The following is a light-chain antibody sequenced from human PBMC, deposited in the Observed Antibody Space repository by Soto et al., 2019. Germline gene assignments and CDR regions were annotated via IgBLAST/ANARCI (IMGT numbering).Light chain of an antibody. CDR1: QTIGTY. J-gene: IGKJ1*01. Sequence: TQSPSSLAASLGDIVTITCRASQTIGTYVNWYRQKSGAAPELLIYDASTLQSGVPSRFRGGASGTDFTLTISSLQLDDFATYYCQQSYNTPLTFGQGTKVDIK. CDR3: QQSYNTPLT. V-gene: IGKV1-39*01. CDR2: DAS.